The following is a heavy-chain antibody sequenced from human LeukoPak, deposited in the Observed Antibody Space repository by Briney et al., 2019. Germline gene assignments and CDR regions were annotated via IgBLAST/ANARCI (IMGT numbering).Heavy chain of an antibody. D-gene: IGHD3-22*01. CDR2: IIPIFGTA. V-gene: IGHV1-69*05. J-gene: IGHJ3*02. CDR1: GGTFSSYA. Sequence: SVKVSCKASGGTFSSYAIIWVRQAPGQGLEWMGGIIPIFGTANYAQKFQGRVTITTDESTSTAYMELSSLRSEDTAVYYCARGGYYDSSGYYVAFDIWGQGTMVTVSS. CDR3: ARGGYYDSSGYYVAFDI.